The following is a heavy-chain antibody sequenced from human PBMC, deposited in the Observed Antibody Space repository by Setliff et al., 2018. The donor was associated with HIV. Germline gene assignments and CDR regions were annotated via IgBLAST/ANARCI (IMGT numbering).Heavy chain of an antibody. CDR3: ARDVGRGGDYYMDV. V-gene: IGHV4-39*02. J-gene: IGHJ6*03. Sequence: SETLSLTCTVSGGSISSTAYYWGWIRQPPGKGPEDIGSIDYSGSTYYNPSLESRVTISVDTSKNQFSLKLSSVTAADTAVYYCARDVGRGGDYYMDVWGKGTTVTVSS. CDR2: IDYSGST. D-gene: IGHD1-26*01. CDR1: GGSISSTAYY.